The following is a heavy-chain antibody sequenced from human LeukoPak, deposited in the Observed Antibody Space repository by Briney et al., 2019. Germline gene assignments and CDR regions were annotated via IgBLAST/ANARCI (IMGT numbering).Heavy chain of an antibody. CDR1: RFTFNTYG. D-gene: IGHD3-16*02. J-gene: IGHJ4*02. Sequence: GRSLRLSCAASRFTFNTYGMHWVRQAPGKGLDWVAVISYDGSDEYYTDSVKGRFTISRDNSKNTLYLQMNSLRAEDTAVYYCAKVRDIWGSYRYYFDYWGQGTLVTVSS. CDR3: AKVRDIWGSYRYYFDY. CDR2: ISYDGSDE. V-gene: IGHV3-30*18.